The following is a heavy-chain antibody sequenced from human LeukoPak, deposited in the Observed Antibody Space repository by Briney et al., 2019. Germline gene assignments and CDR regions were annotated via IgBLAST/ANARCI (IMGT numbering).Heavy chain of an antibody. CDR1: GASISSSNYY. D-gene: IGHD5-12*01. J-gene: IGHJ4*02. Sequence: SETLSLTCAVSGASISSSNYYWGWVRQSPGKGLEWIGNIYSSGSTYYNASLKSRVTMYIDTSKNQFSLKLSSVTAADTAMYYCAKSNGYGLIDYWGQGTLVTVSS. V-gene: IGHV4-39*01. CDR2: IYSSGST. CDR3: AKSNGYGLIDY.